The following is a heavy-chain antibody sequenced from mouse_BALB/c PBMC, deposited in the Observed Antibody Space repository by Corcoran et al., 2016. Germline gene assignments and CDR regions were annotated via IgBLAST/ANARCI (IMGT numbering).Heavy chain of an antibody. J-gene: IGHJ4*01. CDR2: INTYTGEP. V-gene: IGHV9-3-1*01. CDR3: ARYYDYDGVYAMDY. CDR1: GYTFTNCG. Sequence: QIQLVQSGPELKKPGETVKISCKASGYTFTNCGMNWVKQAPGKGLKWMGWINTYTGEPTYADDFKGRFAFSLETSASTAYLQINNLKNEDTATYFCARYYDYDGVYAMDYWGQGTSVTVSS. D-gene: IGHD2-4*01.